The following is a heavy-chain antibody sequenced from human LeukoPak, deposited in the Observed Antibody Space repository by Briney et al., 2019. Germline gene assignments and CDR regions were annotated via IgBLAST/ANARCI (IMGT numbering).Heavy chain of an antibody. Sequence: NPGGSLRLSCAASGFTFSSYSMNWVRQAPGKGLEWVSSISSSSSYICYADSVKGRFTISRDNAKNSLYLQMNSLRAEDTAVYYCARNFPGSSSSPDWGQGTLVTVSS. CDR3: ARNFPGSSSSPD. D-gene: IGHD6-6*01. V-gene: IGHV3-21*01. CDR1: GFTFSSYS. CDR2: ISSSSSYI. J-gene: IGHJ4*02.